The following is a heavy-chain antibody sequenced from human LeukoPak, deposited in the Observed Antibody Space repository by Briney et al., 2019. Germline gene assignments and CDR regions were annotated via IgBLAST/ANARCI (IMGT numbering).Heavy chain of an antibody. D-gene: IGHD3-10*01. V-gene: IGHV1-8*01. Sequence: ASLKVSCKTSGYSFSTFDINWVRQATAQGHERMGWMNPNSGNTNYSHKFQGRLTMTMATSISTAYMVLSSMGSELTAVYCCARGGTLVMGVIVLSGMVVWGQGTTVTVSS. J-gene: IGHJ6*02. CDR2: MNPNSGNT. CDR1: GYSFSTFD. CDR3: ARGGTLVMGVIVLSGMVV.